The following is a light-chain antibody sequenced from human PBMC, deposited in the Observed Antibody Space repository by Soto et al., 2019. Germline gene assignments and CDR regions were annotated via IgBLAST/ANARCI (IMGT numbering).Light chain of an antibody. J-gene: IGLJ3*02. V-gene: IGLV1-40*01. CDR3: QSYDSSLSGTWV. Sequence: QSVLTQPPSVSGAPGQRVTISCTGSSSNIGAGYDVYWYQQLPGTAPKLLIFGNSNRPSGVPDRFSGSKSGTSASLAITGLQDEDEADYYCQSYDSSLSGTWVFGGGTELTVL. CDR2: GNS. CDR1: SSNIGAGYD.